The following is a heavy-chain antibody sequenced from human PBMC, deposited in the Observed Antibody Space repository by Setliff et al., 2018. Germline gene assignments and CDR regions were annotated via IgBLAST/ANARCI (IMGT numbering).Heavy chain of an antibody. CDR1: GFTFSSYE. J-gene: IGHJ4*02. D-gene: IGHD3-10*01. Sequence: PGGSLRLSCAASGFTFSSYEMNWVRQAPGKGLEWVSYISNSGSTIYYADSVKGRFTISRDNAKNSLYLQMNSLRAEDTAVYYCARDFYYTSGKVGLTDYWGQGTLVTVSS. V-gene: IGHV3-48*03. CDR3: ARDFYYTSGKVGLTDY. CDR2: ISNSGSTI.